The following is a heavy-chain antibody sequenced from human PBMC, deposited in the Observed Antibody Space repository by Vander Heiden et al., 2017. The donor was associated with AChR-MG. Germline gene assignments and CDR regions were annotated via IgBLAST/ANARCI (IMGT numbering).Heavy chain of an antibody. J-gene: IGHJ4*02. V-gene: IGHV3-48*01. D-gene: IGHD3-22*01. CDR1: GFTFSSNS. CDR2: ISSSSSTI. Sequence: EVQLVESGGGLVQPGGSLRLPCAASGFTFSSNSMNWVRQAPGKGLEWVSYISSSSSTIYYADSVKGRFTISRDNAKNSLYLQMNSLRAEDTAVYYCARAGADYYDSSGYYDYWGQGTLVTVSS. CDR3: ARAGADYYDSSGYYDY.